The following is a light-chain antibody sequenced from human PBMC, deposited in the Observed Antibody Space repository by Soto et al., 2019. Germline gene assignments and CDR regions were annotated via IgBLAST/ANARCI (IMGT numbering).Light chain of an antibody. CDR1: ALPKKY. Sequence: SYELTQPPSVSVSPGQTARITCSGDALPKKYAYWYQQKSGQAPVLVIFEDSKRPSGIPARFSGFSSWIMATLTISGAQVEDEADYYCYSTDSSGNHWVFGGGTKVTVL. V-gene: IGLV3-10*01. CDR3: YSTDSSGNHWV. J-gene: IGLJ3*02. CDR2: EDS.